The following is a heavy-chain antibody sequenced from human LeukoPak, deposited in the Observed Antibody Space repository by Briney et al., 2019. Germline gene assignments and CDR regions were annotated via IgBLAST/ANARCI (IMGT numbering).Heavy chain of an antibody. J-gene: IGHJ4*02. CDR2: ISSSSSYI. CDR1: GFTFSSYS. Sequence: PGGSLRLSCAASGFTFSSYSMNWVHQAPGKGLEWVSSISSSSSYIYYADSVKGRLTISRDNAKNSLYLQMNSLRAEDTAVYYCARGTPIVVVPAALYYFDYWGQGTLVTVSS. D-gene: IGHD2-2*01. V-gene: IGHV3-21*01. CDR3: ARGTPIVVVPAALYYFDY.